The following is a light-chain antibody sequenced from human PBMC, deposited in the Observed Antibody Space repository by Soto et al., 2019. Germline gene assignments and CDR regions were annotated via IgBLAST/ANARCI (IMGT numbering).Light chain of an antibody. J-gene: IGKJ1*01. CDR3: QQYNGYRWT. CDR2: KAS. V-gene: IGKV1-5*03. Sequence: IRMTQSPSTLSASVGDRVTITCRASQSISNWLAWHQQKPGKVPKILIYKASSLESGVPSRFSGSGSGTEFTLTISSLQPEDFATYYCQQYNGYRWTFGQGTKVDI. CDR1: QSISNW.